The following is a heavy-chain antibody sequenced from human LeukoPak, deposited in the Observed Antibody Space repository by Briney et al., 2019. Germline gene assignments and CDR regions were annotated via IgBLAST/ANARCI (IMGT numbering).Heavy chain of an antibody. V-gene: IGHV1-18*01. Sequence: VASVKVSCKASGYTFTSYGISWVRQAPGQGLEWMGWISAYNGNINYAQKLQDRVTMTTDTSTNTAYMELRSLTSDDTAVYYCARGEHGTTWYVDYWGQGTLVTVSS. D-gene: IGHD1-26*01. CDR3: ARGEHGTTWYVDY. CDR2: ISAYNGNI. CDR1: GYTFTSYG. J-gene: IGHJ4*02.